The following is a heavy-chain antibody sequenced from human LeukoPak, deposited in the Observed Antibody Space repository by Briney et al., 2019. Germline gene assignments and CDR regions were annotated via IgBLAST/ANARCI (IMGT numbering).Heavy chain of an antibody. CDR2: IYYSGST. Sequence: SETLFLACTVHGGSISSYYWSWIRQPPGKGLEWIGYIYYSGSTNYNPSLKSRVTISVDTSKNQFSLKLSSVTAADTAVYYCARGTYDFWSGYYTEPYYYYYMDVWGKGTTVTVSS. D-gene: IGHD3-3*01. CDR3: ARGTYDFWSGYYTEPYYYYYMDV. CDR1: GGSISSYY. J-gene: IGHJ6*03. V-gene: IGHV4-59*01.